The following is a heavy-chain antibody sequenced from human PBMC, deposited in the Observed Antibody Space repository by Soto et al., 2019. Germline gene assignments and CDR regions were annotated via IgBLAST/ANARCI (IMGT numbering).Heavy chain of an antibody. Sequence: GESLQICCNGSGYTFTSYWIGWVRQMPGEGLEWMGVIYPSDSDIRYSPSFQGKVTISADKSITTAYLQWSSLKAADTAMYYCVRSGTSSGRFSDYWGQGTLVTVSS. CDR1: GYTFTSYW. CDR3: VRSGTSSGRFSDY. CDR2: IYPSDSDI. J-gene: IGHJ4*02. D-gene: IGHD2-15*01. V-gene: IGHV5-51*01.